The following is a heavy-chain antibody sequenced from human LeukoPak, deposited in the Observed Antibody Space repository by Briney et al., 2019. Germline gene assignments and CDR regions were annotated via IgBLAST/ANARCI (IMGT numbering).Heavy chain of an antibody. V-gene: IGHV3-48*04. Sequence: GGSLRLSCVASGFTFNTYSMNWFRQAPGKGLEWILYISSSSATIYYADSVKGRFIISRDNAKNSLYLQMNSLRADDTAVYYCARGRDLFDSWGQGTLVIVSS. CDR3: ARGRDLFDS. CDR1: GFTFNTYS. CDR2: ISSSSATI. J-gene: IGHJ4*02.